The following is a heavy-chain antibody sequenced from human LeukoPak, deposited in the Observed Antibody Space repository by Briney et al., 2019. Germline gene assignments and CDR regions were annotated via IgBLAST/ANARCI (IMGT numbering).Heavy chain of an antibody. V-gene: IGHV3-21*01. J-gene: IGHJ4*02. Sequence: AGGSHSHFCAPSGFAFSSYSMNWVRQAPGKGLEWVSSISGSTNYIYFADSVQGRFTISRDNAKNSLYLQMNSLRAEDTAVYYCARTYYYGSGSNDYWGQGTLVTVSS. CDR2: ISGSTNYI. D-gene: IGHD3-10*01. CDR1: GFAFSSYS. CDR3: ARTYYYGSGSNDY.